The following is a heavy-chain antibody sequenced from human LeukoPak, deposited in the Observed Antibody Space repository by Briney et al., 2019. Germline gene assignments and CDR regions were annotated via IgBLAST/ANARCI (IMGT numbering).Heavy chain of an antibody. CDR3: ATPLLTVAGTGAFDI. CDR2: FDPEDGET. D-gene: IGHD6-19*01. J-gene: IGHJ3*02. CDR1: GYTLTELS. Sequence: ASVKVSCKVSGYTLTELSMHWVRQAPGKGLEWVGGFDPEDGETIYAQKFQGRVTMTEDTSTDTAYMELSSLRSEDTAVYYCATPLLTVAGTGAFDIWGQGTMVTVSS. V-gene: IGHV1-24*01.